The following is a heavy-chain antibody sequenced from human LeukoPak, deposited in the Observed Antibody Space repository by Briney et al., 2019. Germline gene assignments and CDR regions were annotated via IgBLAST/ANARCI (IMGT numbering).Heavy chain of an antibody. CDR2: ISYDGSNK. CDR3: ARDPLTVGSRGAFDI. CDR1: GFTFSSYA. Sequence: GGSLRLSCAASGFTFSSYAMHWVRQAPGKGLEWVAVISYDGSNKYYADSVKGRFTISRDNAKNSLYLQMNSLRAEDTAVYYCARDPLTVGSRGAFDIWGQGTMVTVSS. D-gene: IGHD1-14*01. J-gene: IGHJ3*02. V-gene: IGHV3-30-3*01.